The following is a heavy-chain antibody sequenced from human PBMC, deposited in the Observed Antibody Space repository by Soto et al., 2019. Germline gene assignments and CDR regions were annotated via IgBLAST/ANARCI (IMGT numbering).Heavy chain of an antibody. J-gene: IGHJ4*02. CDR2: ISWNSGSI. CDR1: GFTFDDYA. Sequence: GGSLRLSCAASGFTFDDYAMHWVRQAPGKGLEWVSGISWNSGSIGYADSVKGRFTISRDNAKNSLYLQMNSLRAEDTALYYCAKDKHSSSEGFDYWGQGTLVTVSS. CDR3: AKDKHSSSEGFDY. V-gene: IGHV3-9*01. D-gene: IGHD6-6*01.